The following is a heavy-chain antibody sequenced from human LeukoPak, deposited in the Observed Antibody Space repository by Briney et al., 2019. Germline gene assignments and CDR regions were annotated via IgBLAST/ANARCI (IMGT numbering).Heavy chain of an antibody. Sequence: SGTLSLTCAVSGGSISSSNWWRWVRQPPGKGLGWIGEIYHSGSTNYNPALKSRVTISVDKSKNQFSLKLSSVTAADTAVYYCARGDYYDSSGYYVFYDYWGQGTLVTVSS. V-gene: IGHV4-4*02. CDR1: GGSISSSNW. J-gene: IGHJ4*02. D-gene: IGHD3-22*01. CDR3: ARGDYYDSSGYYVFYDY. CDR2: IYHSGST.